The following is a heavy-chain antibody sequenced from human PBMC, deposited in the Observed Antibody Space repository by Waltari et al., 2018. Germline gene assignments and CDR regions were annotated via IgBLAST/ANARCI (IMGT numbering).Heavy chain of an antibody. CDR1: GFTFSYAW. J-gene: IGHJ4*02. CDR2: VKRESDAGTT. V-gene: IGHV3-15*02. CDR3: TTGGWFNWDRYYFDY. D-gene: IGHD1-1*01. Sequence: EVHLEESGGALVKPGGSLRLSCAASGFTFSYAWMSWVRQAPGKGMEWGGQVKRESDAGTTNYAAPVKGRFTISREDSKNKLYLQMSSLKTEDTAVYYCTTGGWFNWDRYYFDYWGRGTLVTVSS.